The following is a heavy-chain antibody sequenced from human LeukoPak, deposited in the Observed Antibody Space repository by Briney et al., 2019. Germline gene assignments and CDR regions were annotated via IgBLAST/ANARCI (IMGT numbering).Heavy chain of an antibody. Sequence: GGSLRLFCAASGFTFSSYWMSWVRQAPGKGLEWVANIKQDGSEKYYVDSVKGRFTISRDNAKNSLYLQMNSLRAEDTAVYYCASSYYYGSGSYYNRNYYYGMDVWGKGTTVTVSS. J-gene: IGHJ6*04. V-gene: IGHV3-7*03. CDR3: ASSYYYGSGSYYNRNYYYGMDV. D-gene: IGHD3-10*01. CDR2: IKQDGSEK. CDR1: GFTFSSYW.